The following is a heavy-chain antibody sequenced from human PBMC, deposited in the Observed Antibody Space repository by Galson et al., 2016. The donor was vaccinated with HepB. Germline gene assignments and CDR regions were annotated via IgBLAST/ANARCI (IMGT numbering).Heavy chain of an antibody. D-gene: IGHD2-21*02. CDR3: ARDRRRGVVTSRLGYYFYGMDV. CDR2: VTHTGST. Sequence: SETLSLTCVVYDAPFSGYYWTWIRQPPGGGLEWIGEVTHTGSTNYNPSLKSRVTMSVGTSRNQFSLDLSSVTAAYTAVYYCARDRRRGVVTSRLGYYFYGMDVWGQGTTVTVSS. V-gene: IGHV4-34*01. CDR1: DAPFSGYY. J-gene: IGHJ6*02.